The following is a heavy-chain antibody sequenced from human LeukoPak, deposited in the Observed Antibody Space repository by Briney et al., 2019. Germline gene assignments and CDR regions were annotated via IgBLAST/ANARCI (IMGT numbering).Heavy chain of an antibody. CDR3: AKRGVVVRVILVGFHKEAYYFDS. V-gene: IGHV3-23*01. J-gene: IGHJ4*02. D-gene: IGHD3-10*01. CDR1: GFTFNSYG. CDR2: ISGSGGST. Sequence: GRSLTLSCAASGFTFNSYGMSWVRQAPGKGLEWVTGISGSGGSTNYADSVKGRFTISRDNPKNTLYLQMNILRAEDTAVYFCAKRGVVVRVILVGFHKEAYYFDSWGQGALVTVSS.